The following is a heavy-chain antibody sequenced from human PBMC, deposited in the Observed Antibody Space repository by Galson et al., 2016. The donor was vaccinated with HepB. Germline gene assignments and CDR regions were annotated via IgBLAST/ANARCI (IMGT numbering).Heavy chain of an antibody. CDR2: ITSSSSYI. J-gene: IGHJ3*02. Sequence: SLRLSCAASGFTFSSISMNWVRQAPGKGLEWVSFITSSSSYIYYADSVKGRFTISRDNAKNSLYRQMNSLRAEDTAVYYCARGNDAFDIWGQGTMVTVSS. CDR3: ARGNDAFDI. V-gene: IGHV3-21*01. CDR1: GFTFSSIS.